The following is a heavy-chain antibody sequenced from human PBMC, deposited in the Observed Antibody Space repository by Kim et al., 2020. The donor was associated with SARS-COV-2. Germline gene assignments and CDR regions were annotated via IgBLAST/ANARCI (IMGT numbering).Heavy chain of an antibody. CDR2: IYYSGST. Sequence: SETLSLTCTVSGGSISSYYWSWIRQPPGKGLEWIGYIYYSGSTNYNPSLKSRVTISVDTSKNQFSLKLSSVTAADTAVYYCARWYYYGSGSNHWYFDLWGRGTLVTVSS. V-gene: IGHV4-59*08. D-gene: IGHD3-10*01. J-gene: IGHJ2*01. CDR3: ARWYYYGSGSNHWYFDL. CDR1: GGSISSYY.